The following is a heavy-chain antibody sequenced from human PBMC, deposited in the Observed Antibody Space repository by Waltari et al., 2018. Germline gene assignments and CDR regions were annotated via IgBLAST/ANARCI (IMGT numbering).Heavy chain of an antibody. Sequence: QVQLVESGGGVVQPGRSLRLSCAASGFTFSSYAMHWVRQAPGKGLECVAVIPYDGSNKYYADSVKGRFTISRDNSKNTLYLQMNSLRAEDTAVYFCARGGDDGRGYYPRDYWGQGTLVTVSS. D-gene: IGHD3-22*01. J-gene: IGHJ4*02. CDR3: ARGGDDGRGYYPRDY. CDR2: IPYDGSNK. V-gene: IGHV3-30-3*01. CDR1: GFTFSSYA.